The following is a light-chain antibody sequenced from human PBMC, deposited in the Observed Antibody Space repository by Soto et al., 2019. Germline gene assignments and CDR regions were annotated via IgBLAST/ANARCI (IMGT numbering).Light chain of an antibody. CDR2: GAS. V-gene: IGKV3-20*01. CDR3: QQFGTSPLYT. J-gene: IGKJ2*01. Sequence: ESVLTQSQGTLSLSPGVRVTLSCRASQTFGSTYLAWYQQRPGQSPRLLIYGASRRASGIPDRFRGSGSGTDFTLTISRLEPEDFAVYYCQQFGTSPLYTFGQGTKLEIK. CDR1: QTFGSTY.